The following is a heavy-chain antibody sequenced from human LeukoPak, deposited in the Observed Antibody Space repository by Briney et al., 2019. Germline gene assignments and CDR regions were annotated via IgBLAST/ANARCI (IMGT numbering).Heavy chain of an antibody. CDR2: IYYSGST. D-gene: IGHD3-22*01. V-gene: IGHV4-39*01. CDR1: GGSISSSSYY. Sequence: PSETLSLTCTVSGGSISSSSYYWGWIRQPPGKGLEWIGSIYYSGSTYYNPSLKSRVTISVDTSKNQFSLKLSSVTAADTAVYYCARGRQPSTYYYDSSGDAFDIWGQGTMVIVSS. J-gene: IGHJ3*02. CDR3: ARGRQPSTYYYDSSGDAFDI.